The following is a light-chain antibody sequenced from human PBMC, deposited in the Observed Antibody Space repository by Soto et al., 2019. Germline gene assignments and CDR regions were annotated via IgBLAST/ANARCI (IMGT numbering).Light chain of an antibody. Sequence: QSALTQPASVSGSPGQSITISCTGTSSDVGGYDYVSWYQHHPGKAPKLMIYDVSNRPSGVSNRFSGYKSGNTASLTISGLQAEDEADYYCSSYTSSSLYVFGTGTQVTVL. CDR3: SSYTSSSLYV. CDR2: DVS. V-gene: IGLV2-14*03. J-gene: IGLJ1*01. CDR1: SSDVGGYDY.